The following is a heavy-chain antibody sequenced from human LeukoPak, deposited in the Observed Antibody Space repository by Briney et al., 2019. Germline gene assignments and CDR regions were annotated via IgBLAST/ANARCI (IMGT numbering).Heavy chain of an antibody. V-gene: IGHV3-23*01. CDR1: GFTFSSYA. CDR3: AKRSGASTYYFDY. Sequence: GGSLRPSCAASGFTFSSYAMSWVRLPPGKGLQWVSSLSTSGGNTYYADSVRGRFTISRDNSQNTLYLQMDSLRAEDTAVYNCAKRSGASTYYFDYWGQGALLTVSS. CDR2: LSTSGGNT. D-gene: IGHD6-19*01. J-gene: IGHJ4*02.